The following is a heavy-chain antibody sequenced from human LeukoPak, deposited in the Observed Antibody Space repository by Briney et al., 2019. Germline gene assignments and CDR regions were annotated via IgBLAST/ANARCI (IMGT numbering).Heavy chain of an antibody. CDR1: GGSFSGYY. J-gene: IGHJ4*02. V-gene: IGHV4-34*01. Sequence: PSETLSLTCAVYGGSFSGYYWSWIRQPPGKGLEWIGEINHSGSTNYNPSLKSRVTISVGTPKNQFSLKLSSVTAADTAVYYCARGVAAAGIPRGWGQGTLVTVSS. D-gene: IGHD6-13*01. CDR3: ARGVAAAGIPRG. CDR2: INHSGST.